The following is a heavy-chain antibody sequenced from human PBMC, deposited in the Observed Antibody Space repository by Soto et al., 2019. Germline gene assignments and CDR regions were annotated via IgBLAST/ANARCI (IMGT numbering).Heavy chain of an antibody. D-gene: IGHD2-21*02. CDR1: GFTFGSYW. CDR3: ARRGGGDGLVYDY. CDR2: RKMDASEK. V-gene: IGHV3-7*01. J-gene: IGHJ4*02. Sequence: GGSLRLSCAASGFTFGSYWMSWVRQAPGKGLEWLATRKMDASEKKYVDSVKGRFTMSRDNAKNSLYLQMDSLRAEDTAVYYCARRGGGDGLVYDYWRQGTLVTVSS.